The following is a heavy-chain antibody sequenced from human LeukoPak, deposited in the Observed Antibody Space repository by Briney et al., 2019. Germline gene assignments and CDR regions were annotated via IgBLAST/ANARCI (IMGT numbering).Heavy chain of an antibody. D-gene: IGHD2-2*01. CDR3: ARIYCSSASCYPDY. CDR2: ISSSGSTI. V-gene: IGHV3-11*04. J-gene: IGHJ4*02. CDR1: GFTFSDYY. Sequence: PGGSLRLSCAASGFTFSDYYMSWIRQAPGKGLEWVSYISSSGSTIYYADSVKGRFTISRDNAKNSLYLQMNSLRAEDTAVYYCARIYCSSASCYPDYWGQGTLVTVSS.